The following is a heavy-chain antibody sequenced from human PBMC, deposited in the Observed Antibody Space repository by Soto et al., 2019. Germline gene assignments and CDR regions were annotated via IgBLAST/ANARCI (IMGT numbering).Heavy chain of an antibody. CDR2: ISSSSSTI. CDR3: AREGGLYYDSSGYSY. Sequence: GGSLRFSCAASGFTFSSYSMNWVRQAPGKGLEWVSYISSSSSTIYYADSVKGRFTISRDNAKNSLYLQMNSLRDEDTAVYYCAREGGLYYDSSGYSYWGQGTLVTVSS. J-gene: IGHJ4*02. CDR1: GFTFSSYS. V-gene: IGHV3-48*02. D-gene: IGHD3-22*01.